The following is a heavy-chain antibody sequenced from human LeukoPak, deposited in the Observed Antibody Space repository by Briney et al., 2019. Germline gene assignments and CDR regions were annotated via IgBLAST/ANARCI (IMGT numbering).Heavy chain of an antibody. Sequence: SETLSLTCAVYGGSFSGYYWSWIRQPPGKGLEWIGEINHSGSTNYNPSLKSRVTISVDTSKNQFSLKLSSVTAADTAVYYCARVRRITMVRGVIITVFDPWGRGTLVTVSS. CDR2: INHSGST. D-gene: IGHD3-10*01. CDR1: GGSFSGYY. J-gene: IGHJ5*02. V-gene: IGHV4-34*01. CDR3: ARVRRITMVRGVIITVFDP.